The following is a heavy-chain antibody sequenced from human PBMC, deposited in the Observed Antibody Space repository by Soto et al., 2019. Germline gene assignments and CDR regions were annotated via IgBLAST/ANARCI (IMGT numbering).Heavy chain of an antibody. D-gene: IGHD6-6*01. CDR2: IKQDGSEK. CDR3: ANLIAARDAFDI. Sequence: GGSLRLSCAASGFTFSSYWMSCVRQAPGKGMEWVANIKQDGSEKYYVDSVKGRFTISRDNAKNSLYLQMNSLRAEDTAVYYCANLIAARDAFDIWGQGTMVTVSS. J-gene: IGHJ3*02. CDR1: GFTFSSYW. V-gene: IGHV3-7*01.